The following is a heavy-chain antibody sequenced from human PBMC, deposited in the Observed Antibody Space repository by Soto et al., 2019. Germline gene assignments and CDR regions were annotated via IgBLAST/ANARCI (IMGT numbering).Heavy chain of an antibody. Sequence: ASVKLSCKASGYTFTNYDIIWVRQATGPGLEWMGWMSPNSGHTGYAQKFQGRVTMIRDTSINTAYPELSSLRSDDTAVYYCARSQRARSADYWGQGTLVTVSS. CDR3: ARSQRARSADY. CDR2: MSPNSGHT. J-gene: IGHJ4*02. V-gene: IGHV1-8*01. CDR1: GYTFTNYD.